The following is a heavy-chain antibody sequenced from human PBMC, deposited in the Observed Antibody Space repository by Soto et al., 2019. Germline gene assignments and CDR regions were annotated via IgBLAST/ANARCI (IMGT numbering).Heavy chain of an antibody. CDR2: MSNSGDLR. D-gene: IGHD6-19*01. V-gene: IGHV3-23*01. J-gene: IGHJ4*02. CDR1: GFSFSTYA. CDR3: AKDAARTSGWYYFDY. Sequence: LRLSFAASGFSFSTYAMGWVRQTPGMGLEWVSVMSNSGDLRYYAGSVKGRFTISRDNSENTLYLQMSSLRAEDTAVYYCAKDAARTSGWYYFDYWGQGTLVTVSS.